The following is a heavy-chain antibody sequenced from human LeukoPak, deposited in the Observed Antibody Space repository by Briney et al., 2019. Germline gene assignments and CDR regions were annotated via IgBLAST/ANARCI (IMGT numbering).Heavy chain of an antibody. J-gene: IGHJ4*02. Sequence: GGSLRLSCAASGFTFSSYSMSWVRQAPGKGLEWVSVISGNGGDTFYADSVKGHFTISRDNSKHTLYLQMNSLRVEDTAVYYCAKGRTLVGGSTRSYDYWGQGTLVTVSS. D-gene: IGHD1-26*01. CDR1: GFTFSSYS. CDR2: ISGNGGDT. V-gene: IGHV3-23*01. CDR3: AKGRTLVGGSTRSYDY.